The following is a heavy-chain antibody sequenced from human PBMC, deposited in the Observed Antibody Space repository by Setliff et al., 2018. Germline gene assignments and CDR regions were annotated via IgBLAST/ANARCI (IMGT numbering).Heavy chain of an antibody. CDR1: GGSISSSSYY. D-gene: IGHD5-12*01. V-gene: IGHV4-39*07. CDR3: AQDTMATLWS. J-gene: IGHJ5*02. CDR2: VYYSGST. Sequence: PSETLSLTCTVSGGSISSSSYYWGWIRQSPGKGLEWIGSVYYSGSTYYNPSLKSRLTISLDTSKNQFSLKLISVTAADTAVYFCAQDTMATLWSWGQGTLVTVSS.